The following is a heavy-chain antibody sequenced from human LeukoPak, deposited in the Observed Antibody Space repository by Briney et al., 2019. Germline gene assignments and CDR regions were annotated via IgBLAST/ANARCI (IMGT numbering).Heavy chain of an antibody. D-gene: IGHD2-2*02. CDR3: ARGGYCSSTSCYKYFQH. CDR1: GFTFSSYA. J-gene: IGHJ1*01. Sequence: GGSLRLSCAASGFTFSSYAMHWVRQAPGKGLEWVSAVSGSGGSTYYADSVKGRFTISRDNAKNSLYLQMNSLRAEDTAVYYCARGGYCSSTSCYKYFQHWGQGTLVTVSS. CDR2: VSGSGGST. V-gene: IGHV3-23*01.